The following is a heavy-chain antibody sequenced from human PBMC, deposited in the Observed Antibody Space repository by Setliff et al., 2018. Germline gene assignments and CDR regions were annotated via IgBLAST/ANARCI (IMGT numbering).Heavy chain of an antibody. Sequence: SETLSLTCTVSGGSISSGSYYWSWIRQPAGKGLEWIGRIYPSGSTNYNPSLKSRVTISVDTSKNQFSLKLTSVTAADTAVYYCARDYPYSSGWYYFDYWGQGTLVTV. V-gene: IGHV4-61*02. D-gene: IGHD6-19*01. CDR3: ARDYPYSSGWYYFDY. CDR2: IYPSGST. CDR1: GGSISSGSYY. J-gene: IGHJ4*02.